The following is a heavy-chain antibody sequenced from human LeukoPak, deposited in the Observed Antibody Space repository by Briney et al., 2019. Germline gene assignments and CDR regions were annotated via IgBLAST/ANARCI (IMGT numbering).Heavy chain of an antibody. CDR3: ARTRSGNYYGSGSYYVFDI. CDR1: GFTVSSNH. D-gene: IGHD3-10*01. CDR2: IYSGDST. J-gene: IGHJ3*02. Sequence: QPGGSLRLSCAVSGFTVSSNHMNWVRQAPGTGLEWVSVIYSGDSTFCADSVRGRFTISRDNSKNSLFLQMNSLRAEDTAVYYCARTRSGNYYGSGSYYVFDIWGQGTMVTVSS. V-gene: IGHV3-66*01.